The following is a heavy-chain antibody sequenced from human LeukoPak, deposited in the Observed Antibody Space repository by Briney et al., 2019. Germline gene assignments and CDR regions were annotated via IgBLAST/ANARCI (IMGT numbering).Heavy chain of an antibody. CDR1: GFTFSSYG. Sequence: GGSLRLSCAASGFTFSSYGMHWVRQAPGKGLEWVAFIRYDGSNKYYADSVKGRFTISRDNSKNTLYLQMNSLRAEDTAVYYCAKRRGLELLYYYYIDVWGKGTTVTVSS. V-gene: IGHV3-30*02. CDR2: IRYDGSNK. CDR3: AKRRGLELLYYYYIDV. D-gene: IGHD1-7*01. J-gene: IGHJ6*03.